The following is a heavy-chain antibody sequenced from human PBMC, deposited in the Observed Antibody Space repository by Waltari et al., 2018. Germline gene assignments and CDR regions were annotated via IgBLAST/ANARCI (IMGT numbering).Heavy chain of an antibody. Sequence: QVQLQQWGAGLLKPSETLSLTCAVYGGSFSGYYWSWIRQPPGKGLEWIGEINHSGRTNYNPSLKSRVTISVDTSKNQFSLKLSSVTAADTAVYYCARGAKTFPFDYWGQGTLVTVSS. J-gene: IGHJ4*02. V-gene: IGHV4-34*01. CDR2: INHSGRT. CDR1: GGSFSGYY. CDR3: ARGAKTFPFDY.